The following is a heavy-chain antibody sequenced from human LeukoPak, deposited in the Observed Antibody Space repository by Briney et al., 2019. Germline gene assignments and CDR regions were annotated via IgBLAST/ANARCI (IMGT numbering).Heavy chain of an antibody. V-gene: IGHV3-20*04. J-gene: IGHJ3*02. CDR1: GFTFDDYA. CDR3: ARIGAGGYGAFDI. CDR2: INWNGGSI. Sequence: GGSLRLSCAASGFTFDDYAMHWVRQAPGKGLEWVSGINWNGGSISYADSVKGRFTISRDNAKNSLYLRMNSLRAEDTALYYCARIGAGGYGAFDIWGQGTMVTASS. D-gene: IGHD2-15*01.